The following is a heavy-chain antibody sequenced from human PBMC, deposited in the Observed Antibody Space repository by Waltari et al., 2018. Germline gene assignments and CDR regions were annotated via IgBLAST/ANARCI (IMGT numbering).Heavy chain of an antibody. CDR1: GFSFDDYA. CDR2: ISWNSDMR. J-gene: IGHJ6*02. CDR3: AKDISFGHFYYGLHV. V-gene: IGHV3-9*01. D-gene: IGHD3-10*01. Sequence: QLVESGGGLVQPGWSLRLSCTASGFSFDDYALPWVRQIPGKGLEWVSGISWNSDMRGYADSVKGRFTISRDNAKNSLYLQMNSLRPEDTALYYCAKDISFGHFYYGLHVWGQGTTVSVSS.